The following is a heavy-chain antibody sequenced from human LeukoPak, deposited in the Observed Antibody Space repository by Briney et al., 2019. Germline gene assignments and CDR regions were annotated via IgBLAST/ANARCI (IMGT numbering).Heavy chain of an antibody. V-gene: IGHV3-21*01. J-gene: IGHJ4*02. Sequence: GGSLRLSCAASGFTFSSYSMNWVRQAPGKGLEWVSSISSGSSYIYYADSVKGRFTISRDNSKNTLYLQMNSLRAEDTAVYYCAKLPGVATIYDYWGQGTLVTVSS. CDR1: GFTFSSYS. CDR3: AKLPGVATIYDY. CDR2: ISSGSSYI. D-gene: IGHD5-12*01.